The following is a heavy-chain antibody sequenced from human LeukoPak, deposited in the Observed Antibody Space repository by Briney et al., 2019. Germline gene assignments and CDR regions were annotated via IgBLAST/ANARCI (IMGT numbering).Heavy chain of an antibody. CDR1: GGSISSSSYY. V-gene: IGHV4-61*01. Sequence: PSETLSLTCTVSGGSISSSSYYWSWIRQTPGKGLEWIGYIYYSGSTNYNPSLKSRVTMSVDTSKNQFSLKLSSVTAADTAVYYCARDLAGALNWFDPRGQGTLVTVSS. J-gene: IGHJ5*02. CDR3: ARDLAGALNWFDP. D-gene: IGHD1-26*01. CDR2: IYYSGST.